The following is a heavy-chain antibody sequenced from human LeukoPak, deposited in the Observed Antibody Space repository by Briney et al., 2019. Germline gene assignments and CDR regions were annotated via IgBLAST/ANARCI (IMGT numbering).Heavy chain of an antibody. CDR2: INHSGST. CDR3: ARASGWYDY. CDR1: GGSFSGYY. Sequence: SETLSLTCAVYGGSFSGYYWSWIRQPPGKGLEWIGEINHSGSTNYNPSLKSRVTISVDTPKNQFSLKLSSVTAADTAVYYCARASGWYDYWGQGTLVTVSS. J-gene: IGHJ4*02. D-gene: IGHD6-19*01. V-gene: IGHV4-34*01.